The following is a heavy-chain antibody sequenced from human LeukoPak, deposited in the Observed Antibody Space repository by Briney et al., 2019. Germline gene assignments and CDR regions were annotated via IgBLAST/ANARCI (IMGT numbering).Heavy chain of an antibody. CDR3: ARDLTRWELLRGMDV. J-gene: IGHJ6*02. CDR1: GFTFSSYA. CDR2: ISYDGSNK. V-gene: IGHV3-30*04. D-gene: IGHD1-26*01. Sequence: GRSLRLSCAASGFTFSSYAMHWVRQAPGKGLEWVAVISYDGSNKYYADSVKGRFTISRDNSKNTLYLQMNSLRAEDTAVYYCARDLTRWELLRGMDVWGQGTTVTVSS.